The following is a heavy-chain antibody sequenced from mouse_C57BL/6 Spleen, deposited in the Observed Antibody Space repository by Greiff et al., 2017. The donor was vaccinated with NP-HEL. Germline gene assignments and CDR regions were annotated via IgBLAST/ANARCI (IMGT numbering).Heavy chain of an antibody. CDR2: IYPGDGDT. J-gene: IGHJ2*01. V-gene: IGHV1-82*01. Sequence: VQLQQSGPELVKPGASVKISCKASGYAFSSSWMNWVKQRPGKGLEWIGRIYPGDGDTNYNGKFKGKATLTADKSSSTAYMQLSSLTSEDSAVYFCAVWDSFDYWGQGTTLAVSS. D-gene: IGHD4-1*01. CDR3: AVWDSFDY. CDR1: GYAFSSSW.